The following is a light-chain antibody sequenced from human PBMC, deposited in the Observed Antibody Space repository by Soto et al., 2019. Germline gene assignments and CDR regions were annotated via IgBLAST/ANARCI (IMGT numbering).Light chain of an antibody. Sequence: DIQMTQSPSSLSASVGDRVTITCRASQSITNYLNWYQQKPGKAPKHLIYAASSLQSGVPSRFSGSESGTDFTLSISSLQPEDFSTYYCQQCYSTPWTFGQGTKVEIK. V-gene: IGKV1-39*01. J-gene: IGKJ1*01. CDR2: AAS. CDR1: QSITNY. CDR3: QQCYSTPWT.